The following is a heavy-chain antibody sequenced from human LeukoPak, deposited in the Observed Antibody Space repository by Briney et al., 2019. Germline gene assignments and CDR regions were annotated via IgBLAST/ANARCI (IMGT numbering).Heavy chain of an antibody. J-gene: IGHJ4*02. Sequence: SQTLSLTCTVSGGSISSGGYYWSWIRQHPGKGRNWIGYIYYSGSTYYNPSLKSRVTISVDTSKNQFSLKLSSVTAADTAVYYCARFDYGDYVLDYWGQGTLVTVSS. V-gene: IGHV4-31*03. CDR2: IYYSGST. D-gene: IGHD4-17*01. CDR3: ARFDYGDYVLDY. CDR1: GGSISSGGYY.